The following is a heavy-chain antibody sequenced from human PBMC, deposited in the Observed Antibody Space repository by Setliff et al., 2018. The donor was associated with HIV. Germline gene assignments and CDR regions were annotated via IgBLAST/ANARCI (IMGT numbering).Heavy chain of an antibody. D-gene: IGHD5-18*01. Sequence: GASVKVSCKASGYTFTSYDINWVRQATGQGLEWMGWMNPNSGNTGFAQKFQGRVTMTRNTSISTAYMELSSLTSEDTAVYYCAKGGDRAMINFDHWGQGTLVTVSS. CDR3: AKGGDRAMINFDH. J-gene: IGHJ4*02. CDR2: MNPNSGNT. V-gene: IGHV1-8*02. CDR1: GYTFTSYD.